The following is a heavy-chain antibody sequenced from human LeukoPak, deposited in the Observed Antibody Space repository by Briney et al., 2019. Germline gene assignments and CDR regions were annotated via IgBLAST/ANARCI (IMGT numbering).Heavy chain of an antibody. CDR2: IKQDVSEK. CDR1: GFTFSSFSVYW. J-gene: IGHJ6*02. CDR3: ARDRAPYYDYVWGSYRDYLYYYGMDV. V-gene: IGHV3-7*01. Sequence: GGSLRLSCAASGFTFSSFSVYWMSWVRQAPVKGLEWVANIKQDVSEKDYVDSVKGRFTISRDNAKNSLYLQMDSLRAEATAVYYCARDRAPYYDYVWGSYRDYLYYYGMDVWGQGTTVTVSS. D-gene: IGHD3-16*02.